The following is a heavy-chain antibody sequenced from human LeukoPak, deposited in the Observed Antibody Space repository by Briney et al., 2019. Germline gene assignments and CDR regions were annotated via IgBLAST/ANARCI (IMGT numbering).Heavy chain of an antibody. Sequence: ASVKVSCKASGYTFNNHYMYWVRQAPGQGLEWMGVINPSGGSTSYAQKFQGRVTITADESTSTAYMELSSLRSEDTAVYYCAAARRDGYNPSPEEIDYWGQGTLVTVSS. D-gene: IGHD5-24*01. CDR2: INPSGGST. CDR3: AAARRDGYNPSPEEIDY. V-gene: IGHV1-46*02. J-gene: IGHJ4*02. CDR1: GYTFNNHY.